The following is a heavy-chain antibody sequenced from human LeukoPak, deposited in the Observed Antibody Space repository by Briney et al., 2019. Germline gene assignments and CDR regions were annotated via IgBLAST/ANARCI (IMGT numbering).Heavy chain of an antibody. V-gene: IGHV4-61*02. CDR2: IYTSGST. CDR1: GGSISSGSYY. Sequence: SQTLSLTCTVSGGSISSGSYYWRWIRQPAGKGLEWIVRIYTSGSTNYNPSLKSRVTMSVDTSKNQFSLKLSSVTAADTAVYYCARAEGYYDSSGYYLGAFDIWGQGTMVTVSS. D-gene: IGHD3-22*01. J-gene: IGHJ3*02. CDR3: ARAEGYYDSSGYYLGAFDI.